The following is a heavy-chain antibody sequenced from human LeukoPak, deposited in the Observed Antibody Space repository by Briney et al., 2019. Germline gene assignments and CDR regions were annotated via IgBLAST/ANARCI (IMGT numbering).Heavy chain of an antibody. D-gene: IGHD2/OR15-2a*01. V-gene: IGHV3-7*01. CDR2: IKQDGSQE. J-gene: IGHJ4*02. CDR3: ARGQTTFEF. Sequence: GGSLRLSCAASEFTFSSYWMSWVRQAPGKGLEWVAHIKQDGSQEQYVGSVKGRFTISIDNAKNSLYLQMNGLRADDTAVYYCARGQTTFEFWGQGALVTVSS. CDR1: EFTFSSYW.